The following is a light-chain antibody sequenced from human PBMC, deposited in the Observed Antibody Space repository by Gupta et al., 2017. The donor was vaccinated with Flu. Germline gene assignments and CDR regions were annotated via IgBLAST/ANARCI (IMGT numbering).Light chain of an antibody. V-gene: IGKV3-20*01. CDR3: QQHCHSQIT. Sequence: DIVLTQSPGTLSLSPGEQATLSCRASQTVSSNSLAWYQQKPGQAPRLLIYAASTRASGIPDRFSGSGSRTDFTLTISKLEPEDFAVYYCQQHCHSQITFGQGTQVEIK. CDR1: QTVSSNS. CDR2: AAS. J-gene: IGKJ5*01.